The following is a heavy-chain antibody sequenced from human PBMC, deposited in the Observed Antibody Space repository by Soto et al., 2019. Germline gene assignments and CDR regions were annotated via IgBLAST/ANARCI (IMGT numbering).Heavy chain of an antibody. CDR2: IFYSWST. CDR1: GGSISGHY. CDR3: ARVGSSGWSPDY. Sequence: QVQLQESGPGLVKPSETLSLTCTVSGGSISGHYWTWIRQPPGKGLEWIGYIFYSWSTNYNPSLKSRVTISVDTSKNQFSLKLSSVTAADTAVYYCARVGSSGWSPDYWGPGTLVTVSS. V-gene: IGHV4-59*11. D-gene: IGHD6-19*01. J-gene: IGHJ4*02.